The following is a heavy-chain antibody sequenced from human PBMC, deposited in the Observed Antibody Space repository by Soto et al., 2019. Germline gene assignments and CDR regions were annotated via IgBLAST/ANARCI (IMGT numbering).Heavy chain of an antibody. CDR3: ARGIGV. CDR2: IYHSGRT. D-gene: IGHD3-16*01. CDR1: GGSISRNYW. V-gene: IGHV4-4*02. Sequence: QVQLQESGPGLVKPSGTLSLTCAVFGGSISRNYWWNWARQPPGKGLEWIGEIYHSGRTTYNPSLKSRVTISVATSKTQFSLKLSSVTAADTAVYYCARGIGVWGQGTLVTVSS. J-gene: IGHJ4*02.